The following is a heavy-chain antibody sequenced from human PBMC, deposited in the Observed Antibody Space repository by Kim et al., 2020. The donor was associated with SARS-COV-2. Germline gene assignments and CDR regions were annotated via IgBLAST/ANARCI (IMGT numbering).Heavy chain of an antibody. D-gene: IGHD2-2*01. CDR3: AGRHGIVVVPAAIDY. CDR1: GGSISSSNW. CDR2: IYHSGST. J-gene: IGHJ4*02. V-gene: IGHV4-4*02. Sequence: SETLSLTCAVSGGSISSSNWWSWVRQPPGKGLEWIGEIYHSGSTNYNPSLKSRVTISVDKSKNQFSLKLSSVTAADTAVYYCAGRHGIVVVPAAIDYWGQGTLVTVSA.